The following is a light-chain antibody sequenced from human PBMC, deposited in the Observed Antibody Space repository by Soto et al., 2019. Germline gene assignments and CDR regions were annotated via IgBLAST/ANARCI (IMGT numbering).Light chain of an antibody. CDR1: QGINSF. CDR3: QQLERYPST. Sequence: IQLPQPPSSLSASVGDRVTITCRARQGINSFLAWDQQKPRKAPKLLIYAASTLQSGVPSRFSVRGSGTNFTLTIGSQQPGDYATYYCQQLERYPSTVGGGTKVEFK. CDR2: AAS. V-gene: IGKV1-9*01. J-gene: IGKJ4*01.